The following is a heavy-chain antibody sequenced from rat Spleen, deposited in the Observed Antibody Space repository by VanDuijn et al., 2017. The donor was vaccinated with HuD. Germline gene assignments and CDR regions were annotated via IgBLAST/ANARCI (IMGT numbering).Heavy chain of an antibody. Sequence: EVQLVESGGGLVQPGRSLKLSCAASGFIFSNYGMAWVRQTPTKGLEWVASIRTGGGNTYYRDSVKGRFTISRDHAKNTQYWQMDSLGSEDTATYYCARWGYSGDWFGYWGQGTVVTVSS. CDR1: GFIFSNYG. J-gene: IGHJ3*01. CDR2: IRTGGGNT. V-gene: IGHV5S14*01. D-gene: IGHD1-1*01. CDR3: ARWGYSGDWFGY.